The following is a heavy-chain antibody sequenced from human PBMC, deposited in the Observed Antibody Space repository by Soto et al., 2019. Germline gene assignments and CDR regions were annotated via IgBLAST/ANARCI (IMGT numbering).Heavy chain of an antibody. CDR2: INPSGGGT. J-gene: IGHJ4*02. CDR1: GYTFTSYY. V-gene: IGHV1-46*01. CDR3: ARDSTLAY. Sequence: GASVKVSCKASGYTFTSYYMHWVRRAPGQGLEWMGIINPSGGGTSYAQKFQARVTMTRDTSTSTVYMELSSLTSDDTAVYYCARDSTLAYWGQGTLVTVSS.